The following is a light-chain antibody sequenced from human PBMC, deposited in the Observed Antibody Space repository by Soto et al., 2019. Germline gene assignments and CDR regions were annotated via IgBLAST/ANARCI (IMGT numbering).Light chain of an antibody. J-gene: IGKJ1*01. CDR2: AAS. Sequence: DIQMTQSPSSLSASVGDRVNITCRASQSISSYLNWYQHKPGKAPKLLIYAASSLQTGVPSRFSGSRSGTDFALTISSLQRDDFATYYCQQTDSFPRTFGQGTKVDI. CDR3: QQTDSFPRT. CDR1: QSISSY. V-gene: IGKV1-39*01.